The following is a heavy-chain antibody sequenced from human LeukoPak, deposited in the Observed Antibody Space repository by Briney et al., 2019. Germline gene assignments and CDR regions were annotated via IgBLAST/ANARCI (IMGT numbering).Heavy chain of an antibody. D-gene: IGHD5-18*01. CDR3: ARGKKPGVGVDGSGYFFDP. J-gene: IGHJ5*02. V-gene: IGHV1-46*01. Sequence: ASVKVSCKASGYTFTSYYMHWVRQAPGQGLEWMGIINPSCGSTSYAQKFQGRVTLTTDTSTSTAYMEMRSLRSDDTAVYYCARGKKPGVGVDGSGYFFDPWGQGTLVTVSS. CDR2: INPSCGST. CDR1: GYTFTSYY.